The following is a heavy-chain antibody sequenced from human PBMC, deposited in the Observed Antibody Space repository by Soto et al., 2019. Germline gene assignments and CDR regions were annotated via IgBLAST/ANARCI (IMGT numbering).Heavy chain of an antibody. Sequence: QVQLQESGPGLMKPSQTLSLTCTVSGGYISTAGSFWSWVRQHPGKGLEWIGYMSHSETTHYNSSLKSRVTISIASSTHQFSINLDSVTAAYTAVYYFARGYSRPDWFDSWGPGTLVIVSS. CDR3: ARGYSRPDWFDS. D-gene: IGHD5-12*01. CDR1: GGYISTAGSF. J-gene: IGHJ5*01. V-gene: IGHV4-31*03. CDR2: MSHSETT.